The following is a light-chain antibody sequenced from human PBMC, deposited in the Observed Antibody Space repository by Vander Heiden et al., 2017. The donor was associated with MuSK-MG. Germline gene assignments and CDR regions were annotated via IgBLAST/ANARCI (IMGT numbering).Light chain of an antibody. CDR2: WAS. J-gene: IGKJ1*01. V-gene: IGKV4-1*01. CDR1: QSLLYSTNSKNY. CDR3: QQYYSAPWT. Sequence: DIVMTQSPDSLAVSLGERAAINLKSSQSLLYSTNSKNYLAWYQQRPGQSPKLLIYWASTRESGVPDRFSGSGSGTDFTLTISSLQAEDVAVYYCQQYYSAPWTFGQGTKVEIK.